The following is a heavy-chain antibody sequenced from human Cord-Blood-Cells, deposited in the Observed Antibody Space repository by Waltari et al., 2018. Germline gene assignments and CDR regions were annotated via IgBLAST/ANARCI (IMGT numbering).Heavy chain of an antibody. V-gene: IGHV4-38-2*01. CDR2: IYHSGST. CDR3: ARGAYGDYDY. Sequence: QVQLQESGPGLVKPSETLSLTCAVSGSSLSSGYYWGWLRQPPGKGLEWIGSIYHSGSTYYNPSLKRRVTISVDTSKNQFSLKLSSVTAADTAVYYCARGAYGDYDYWGQGTLVTVSS. D-gene: IGHD4-17*01. CDR1: GSSLSSGYY. J-gene: IGHJ4*02.